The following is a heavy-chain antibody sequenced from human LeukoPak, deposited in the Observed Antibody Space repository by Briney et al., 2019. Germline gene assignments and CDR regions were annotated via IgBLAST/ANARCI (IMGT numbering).Heavy chain of an antibody. J-gene: IGHJ5*02. CDR2: IIPIFGTA. CDR3: ARDNSVRDEAWWFNP. V-gene: IGHV1-69*06. CDR1: GGTFSSNA. D-gene: IGHD5-24*01. Sequence: ASVKVSCKASGGTFSSNAIIWVRQAPGQGLEWMGGIIPIFGTANYAQTFQGRVTITADKSTSTDYLELSSLRSEDTAVYYCARDNSVRDEAWWFNPWGQGTLVTVSS.